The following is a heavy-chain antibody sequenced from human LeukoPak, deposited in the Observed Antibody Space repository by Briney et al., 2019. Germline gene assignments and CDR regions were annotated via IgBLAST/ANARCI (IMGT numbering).Heavy chain of an antibody. V-gene: IGHV1-18*01. CDR2: ISAYNGNT. Sequence: ASVKVSFKASCYTYTGYGISWVRQAPGQGLGWMGWISAYNGNTNYPQKLQGRVTMTTETSTSTADMELRSLRSDDTAVYYCARDQLSRGVWFDPWGQGTLVTVSS. J-gene: IGHJ5*02. CDR1: CYTYTGYG. D-gene: IGHD1-1*01. CDR3: ARDQLSRGVWFDP.